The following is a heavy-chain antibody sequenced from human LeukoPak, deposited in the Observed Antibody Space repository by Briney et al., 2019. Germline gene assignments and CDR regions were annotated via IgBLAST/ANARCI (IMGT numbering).Heavy chain of an antibody. CDR3: AKAVTGYSPFDY. CDR1: GFTFSSYA. V-gene: IGHV3-23*01. J-gene: IGHJ4*02. CDR2: ISGSGGST. D-gene: IGHD3-9*01. Sequence: GGSLRLSCAASGFTFSSYAMSWVRQAPGKGLEWASAISGSGGSTYYADSVKGRFTISRDNSKNTLHLQMNSLRAEDTAIYYCAKAVTGYSPFDYWGQGTLVTVSS.